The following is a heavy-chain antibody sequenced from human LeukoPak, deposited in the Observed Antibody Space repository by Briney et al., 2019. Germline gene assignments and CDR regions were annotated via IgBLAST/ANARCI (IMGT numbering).Heavy chain of an antibody. CDR2: TNPNSGST. J-gene: IGHJ4*02. CDR1: GSTFTSYY. CDR3: ARAETAAGSY. D-gene: IGHD6-13*01. Sequence: GASVKVSCKASGSTFTSYYMHWVRQAPGQGLEWMGITNPNSGSTSYAQHFQGRVPMTRDTSTSTLYMEMSSLRAEDTAVYYCARAETAAGSYWGQGTLVTVSS. V-gene: IGHV1-46*01.